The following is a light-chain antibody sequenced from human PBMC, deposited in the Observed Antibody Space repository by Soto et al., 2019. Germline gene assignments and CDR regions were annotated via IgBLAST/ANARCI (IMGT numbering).Light chain of an antibody. CDR3: LQHNSYPFT. J-gene: IGKJ3*01. V-gene: IGKV3-11*01. CDR1: QSVSTY. CDR2: DVS. Sequence: EIVLTQSPATLSLSPGERATLSCRASQSVSTYLAWYQQKPAQPPRLLIFDVSNRAAGIPARFSGSGSGTDFTLTISSLEPEDFAVYYCLQHNSYPFTFGPGTKVDIK.